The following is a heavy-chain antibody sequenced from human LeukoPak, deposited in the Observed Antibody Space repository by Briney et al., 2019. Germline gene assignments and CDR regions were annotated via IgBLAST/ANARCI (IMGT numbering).Heavy chain of an antibody. Sequence: ASVKVSCKASGYTFTSYGISWVRQAPGQGLEWMGWISAYNGNTNYAQKLQGRVTITTDTSTSTAYMELRSLRSDDTAVYYCARDLGGSPKGYFDLWGRGTLVTVSS. D-gene: IGHD3-16*01. CDR3: ARDLGGSPKGYFDL. CDR2: ISAYNGNT. V-gene: IGHV1-18*01. CDR1: GYTFTSYG. J-gene: IGHJ2*01.